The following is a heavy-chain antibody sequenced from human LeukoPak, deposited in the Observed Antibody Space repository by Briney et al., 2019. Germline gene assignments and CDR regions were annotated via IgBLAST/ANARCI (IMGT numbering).Heavy chain of an antibody. CDR1: GFTFSSYG. D-gene: IGHD6-19*01. CDR2: ISSGGGST. J-gene: IGHJ4*02. CDR3: ARRGLSSAWYYFDS. V-gene: IGHV3-NL1*01. Sequence: GGSLRLSCAASGFTFSSYGMHWVRQAPGKGLEWVSVISSGGGSTYYADAVKDRFTISRDNSKNTLYLQMNSLRAEDTAIYYCARRGLSSAWYYFDSWGQGTLVTVSS.